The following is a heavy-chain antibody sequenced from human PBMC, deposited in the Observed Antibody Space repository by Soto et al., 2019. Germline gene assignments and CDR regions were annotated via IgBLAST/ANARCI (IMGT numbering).Heavy chain of an antibody. CDR2: ISSSSSYI. J-gene: IGHJ3*02. V-gene: IGHV3-21*01. CDR3: ATRAAVAGFLDAFDI. CDR1: GFTFSSYS. D-gene: IGHD6-19*01. Sequence: EVQLVESGGSLVKPGGSLRLSCAASGFTFSSYSMNWVRQAPGKGLEWVSSISSSSSYIYYADSVKGRFTISRDNAKNSLYLQMNSLRAEDTAVNYCATRAAVAGFLDAFDIWGQGTMVTVSS.